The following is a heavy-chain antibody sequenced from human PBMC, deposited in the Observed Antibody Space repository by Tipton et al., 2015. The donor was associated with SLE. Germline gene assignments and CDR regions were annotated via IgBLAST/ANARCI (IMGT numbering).Heavy chain of an antibody. D-gene: IGHD4-17*01. CDR3: ARGRGYGDPEYFQH. CDR2: IYTSGST. J-gene: IGHJ1*01. CDR1: GGSISSYY. V-gene: IGHV4-4*08. Sequence: TLSLTCTVSGGSISSYYWSWIRQPPGKGLEWGGYIYTSGSTNYNPSLKSRVTISVETSTNQFSLNLSSVTAADTAVYYCARGRGYGDPEYFQHWGQGTLVTVSS.